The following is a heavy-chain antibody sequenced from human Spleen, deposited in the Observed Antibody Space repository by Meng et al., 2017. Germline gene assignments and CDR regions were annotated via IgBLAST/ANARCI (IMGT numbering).Heavy chain of an antibody. J-gene: IGHJ4*02. Sequence: QVMLPQWGAGLLKPSETLSLTCFVSGGSFSDYYWSWIRQPPGKGLEWIGEINHSGSTNYNPSLESRATISVDTSQNNLSLKLSSVTAADSAVYYCARGPTTMAHDFDYWGQGTLVTVSS. V-gene: IGHV4-34*01. CDR1: GGSFSDYY. CDR2: INHSGST. CDR3: ARGPTTMAHDFDY. D-gene: IGHD4-11*01.